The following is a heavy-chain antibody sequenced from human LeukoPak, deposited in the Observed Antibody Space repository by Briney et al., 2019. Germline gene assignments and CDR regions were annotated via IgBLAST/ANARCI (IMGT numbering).Heavy chain of an antibody. Sequence: PGGSLRLSCAASGFTFSSYSMNWVRQAPGKGLEWVSSISSSGTYIYYADSVKGRFTISRDNAKNSLYLQMNSLRAEDTAVYYCARPATTVPYFDYWGQGTLVTASS. V-gene: IGHV3-21*01. J-gene: IGHJ4*02. CDR2: ISSSGTYI. D-gene: IGHD4-17*01. CDR1: GFTFSSYS. CDR3: ARPATTVPYFDY.